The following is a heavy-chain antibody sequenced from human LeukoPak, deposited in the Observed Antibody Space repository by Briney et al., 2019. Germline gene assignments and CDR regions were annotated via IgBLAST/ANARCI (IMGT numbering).Heavy chain of an antibody. D-gene: IGHD4-17*01. Sequence: PGGSLRLSCAASGFTFSSYEMNWVRQAPGKGLEWVSYISSSGSTVYYADSVKGRFTISRDNAKNSLYLQMNSLRAEDTAVYYCARDMTTVTHFLYYYGMDVWGQGTTDTVSS. CDR2: ISSSGSTV. CDR1: GFTFSSYE. J-gene: IGHJ6*02. CDR3: ARDMTTVTHFLYYYGMDV. V-gene: IGHV3-48*03.